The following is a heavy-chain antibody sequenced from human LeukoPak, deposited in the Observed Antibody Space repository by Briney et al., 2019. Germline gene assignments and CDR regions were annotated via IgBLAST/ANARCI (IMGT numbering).Heavy chain of an antibody. CDR1: GYTFTSNY. V-gene: IGHV1-46*01. Sequence: ASVKVSCKASGYTFTSNYIHWVRQAPGQGLEWMGIINPSGGSTSYAQKFQGRVTMTRDTSTSTVYMELSSLRSEDTAVYYCARGRTTVVTHDAFDIWGQGTMVTVSS. CDR2: INPSGGST. D-gene: IGHD4-23*01. J-gene: IGHJ3*02. CDR3: ARGRTTVVTHDAFDI.